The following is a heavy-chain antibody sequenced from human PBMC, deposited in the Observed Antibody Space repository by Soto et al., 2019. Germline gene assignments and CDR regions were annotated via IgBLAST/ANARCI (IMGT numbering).Heavy chain of an antibody. CDR2: INHSGST. CDR3: ARGLLRYFDWLPKSARFDP. Sequence: SETLSLTCAVYCGSFSGYYWSWIRQPPGKGLEWIGEINHSGSTNYNPSLKSRVTISVDTSKNQFSLKLSSVTAADTAVYYCARGLLRYFDWLPKSARFDPWGQGTLVTVSS. D-gene: IGHD3-9*01. CDR1: CGSFSGYY. J-gene: IGHJ5*02. V-gene: IGHV4-34*01.